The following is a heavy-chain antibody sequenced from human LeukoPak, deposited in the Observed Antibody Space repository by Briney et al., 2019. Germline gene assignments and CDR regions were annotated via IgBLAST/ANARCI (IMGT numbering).Heavy chain of an antibody. J-gene: IGHJ4*02. V-gene: IGHV3-9*01. CDR2: ISWNSGSI. Sequence: GRSLRLSCAASGFTFDDYAMHWVRQAPGKGLEWVSGISWNSGSIAYADSVRGRFTISRDNAKNSLYLQMNSLRSEDTALYYCAKERYYYDSTGPCDSWGQGTLVTVSS. D-gene: IGHD3-22*01. CDR3: AKERYYYDSTGPCDS. CDR1: GFTFDDYA.